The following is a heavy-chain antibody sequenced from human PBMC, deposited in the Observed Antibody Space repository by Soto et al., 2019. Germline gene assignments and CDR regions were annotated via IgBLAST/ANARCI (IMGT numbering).Heavy chain of an antibody. Sequence: SETLSLTCTVSGGSISSYYWSWIRQPPGKGLEWIGYIYYSGSTNYNPSLKSRVTISVDTSKNQFSLKLSSVTAADTAVYYCARVGFDWLSFLDFRGQRTFVTVSS. D-gene: IGHD3-9*01. J-gene: IGHJ4*02. CDR3: ARVGFDWLSFLDF. CDR1: GGSISSYY. V-gene: IGHV4-59*01. CDR2: IYYSGST.